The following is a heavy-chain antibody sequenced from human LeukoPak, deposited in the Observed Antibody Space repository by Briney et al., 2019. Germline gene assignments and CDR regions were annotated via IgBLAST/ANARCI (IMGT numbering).Heavy chain of an antibody. CDR1: GFTFSSYA. V-gene: IGHV3-23*01. CDR3: AKDLGSITMIVVVMAFDY. D-gene: IGHD3-22*01. J-gene: IGHJ4*02. Sequence: GGSLRLSCAASGFTFSSYAMSWVRQAPGKGLEWVSAISGSGGSTYYADSVKGRFTISRDNSKNTLYLQMNSLRAEDTAVYYCAKDLGSITMIVVVMAFDYWGQGTLVTVSS. CDR2: ISGSGGST.